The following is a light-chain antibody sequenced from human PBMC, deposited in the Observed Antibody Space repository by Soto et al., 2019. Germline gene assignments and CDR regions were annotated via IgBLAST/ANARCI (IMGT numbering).Light chain of an antibody. CDR2: AAS. J-gene: IGKJ1*01. CDR3: QQYNSYSVT. CDR1: QGIDNY. Sequence: DIQMTQSPSAMSASVGDRVTITCLASQGIDNYLAWFQQKPGKVPQRLIYAASTLQSGVPSRFSGSGSGTEFTLTISSLQPDDFATYYCQQYNSYSVTFGQGTKVDIK. V-gene: IGKV1-17*03.